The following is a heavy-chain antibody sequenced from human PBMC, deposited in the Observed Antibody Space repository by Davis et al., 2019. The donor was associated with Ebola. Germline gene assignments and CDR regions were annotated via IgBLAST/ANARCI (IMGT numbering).Heavy chain of an antibody. D-gene: IGHD2-8*01. J-gene: IGHJ1*01. CDR3: ASALDIVLMKYTIGRYFQH. V-gene: IGHV4-39*01. CDR1: GGSISSSSYF. CDR2: VYYTGTT. Sequence: MPSETLSLTCTVSGGSISSSSYFWGWIRQPPGKGLEWIANVYYTGTTYYNPSLKSRVTISVDTSKNQFSLRLSSVTAADTAVYYCASALDIVLMKYTIGRYFQHWGQGTLVTVSS.